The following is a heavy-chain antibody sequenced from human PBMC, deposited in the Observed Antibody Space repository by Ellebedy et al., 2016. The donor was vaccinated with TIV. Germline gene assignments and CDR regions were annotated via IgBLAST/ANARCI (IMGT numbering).Heavy chain of an antibody. CDR1: GYSISSGYY. D-gene: IGHD5-24*01. Sequence: SETLSLTXTVSGYSISSGYYWGWIRQPPGKGLEWIGSIYHSGSTYYNPSLKSRVTISVDTSKHQFSLKLSSVTAADTAVYYCARDQNYLTYGMDVWGQGTTVTVSS. CDR3: ARDQNYLTYGMDV. J-gene: IGHJ6*02. CDR2: IYHSGST. V-gene: IGHV4-38-2*02.